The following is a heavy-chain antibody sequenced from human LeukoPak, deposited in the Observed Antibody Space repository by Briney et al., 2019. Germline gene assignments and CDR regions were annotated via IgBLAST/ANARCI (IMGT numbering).Heavy chain of an antibody. J-gene: IGHJ5*02. Sequence: GGSLRLSCAASGLTGSHNYVSWVRQAPGKGLEWVSAIHTSGDTCYADSVKGRFTISRDTSKNTLYLQINSLRVEDTAVYYRIVFGDSNHWGQGTLVTVSS. CDR3: IVFGDSNH. D-gene: IGHD4-17*01. CDR2: IHTSGDT. CDR1: GLTGSHNY. V-gene: IGHV3-53*01.